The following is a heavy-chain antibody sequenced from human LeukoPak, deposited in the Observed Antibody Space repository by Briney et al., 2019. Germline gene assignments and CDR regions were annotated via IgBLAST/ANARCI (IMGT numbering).Heavy chain of an antibody. D-gene: IGHD5-24*01. Sequence: PGGSLRLSCAASGFTISTYAMTWVRQAPGKGLEWVSSITRSGATTYYADSVKGRFTISRDISKNTLYLQMNSLTAEDSAVYYCAKEFIAGDGHVDCDSWGQGTLVTVSS. J-gene: IGHJ4*02. V-gene: IGHV3-23*01. CDR1: GFTISTYA. CDR3: AKEFIAGDGHVDCDS. CDR2: ITRSGATT.